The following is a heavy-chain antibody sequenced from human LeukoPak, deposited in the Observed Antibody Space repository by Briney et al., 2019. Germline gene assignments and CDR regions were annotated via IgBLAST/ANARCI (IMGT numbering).Heavy chain of an antibody. CDR3: ARDLLYGSGSYYIDWNYYYYMDV. J-gene: IGHJ6*03. V-gene: IGHV4-38-2*02. CDR2: IYHSGST. D-gene: IGHD3-10*01. CDR1: GYSISSGYY. Sequence: PSETLSLTCTVSGYSISSGYYWGWIRQPPGKGLEWIGSIYHSGSTYYNPSLKSRVNISVDTSKNQFSLKLSSVTAADTAVYYCARDLLYGSGSYYIDWNYYYYMDVWGKGTTVTVSS.